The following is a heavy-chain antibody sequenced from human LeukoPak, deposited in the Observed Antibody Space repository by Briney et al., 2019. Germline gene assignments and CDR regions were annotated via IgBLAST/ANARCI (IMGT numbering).Heavy chain of an antibody. D-gene: IGHD6-13*01. CDR3: ASGQQLVPFDY. Sequence: PGGSLRLSCAASGFTFSSYGMHWVRQAPGKGLEWVAVICYDGSNKYYADSVKGRFTISRDNSKNTLYLQMNSLRAEDTAVYYCASGQQLVPFDYWGQGTLVTVSS. J-gene: IGHJ4*02. CDR2: ICYDGSNK. CDR1: GFTFSSYG. V-gene: IGHV3-33*01.